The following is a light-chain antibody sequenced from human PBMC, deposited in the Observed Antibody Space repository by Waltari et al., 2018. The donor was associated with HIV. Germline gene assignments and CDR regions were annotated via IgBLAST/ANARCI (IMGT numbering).Light chain of an antibody. Sequence: DIQMTQSPSTLSTSVGDRVTITCRASQSLSSWVAWYQQKPGKAPKLLIYKASSLESGVPSRFSGSGSGTEFTLTISSLQPDDCATYYCQQYNSYSRTFGQGTKVEIK. CDR3: QQYNSYSRT. CDR1: QSLSSW. CDR2: KAS. V-gene: IGKV1-5*03. J-gene: IGKJ1*01.